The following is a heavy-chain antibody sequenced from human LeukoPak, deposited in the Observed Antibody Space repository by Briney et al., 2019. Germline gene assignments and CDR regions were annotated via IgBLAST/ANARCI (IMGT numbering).Heavy chain of an antibody. V-gene: IGHV4-34*01. CDR2: INHSGST. CDR1: GGSFSGYY. D-gene: IGHD2-15*01. J-gene: IGHJ4*02. Sequence: PSETLSLTCAVYGGSFSGYYWSWIRQPPGKGLVWIGEINHSGSTNYNPSLKSRVTISVDTSKNQFSLKLSSVTAADTAVYYCARLVVVAATRFAPRDSDYWGQGTLVTVSS. CDR3: ARLVVVAATRFAPRDSDY.